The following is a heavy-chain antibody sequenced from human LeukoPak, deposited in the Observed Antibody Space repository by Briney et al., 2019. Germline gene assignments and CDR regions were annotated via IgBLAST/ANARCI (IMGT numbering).Heavy chain of an antibody. CDR3: AQGDWADV. D-gene: IGHD3/OR15-3a*01. J-gene: IGHJ6*04. V-gene: IGHV3-23*01. Sequence: GGSLRLSCTASGFTFGDYAMTWVRQAPGKGLEWVSTITNSGAGTDYADSVKGRFTVSRDNPKNTLFVQMKRLTAEDTAIYYCAQGDWADVWGKGTTVTVSS. CDR2: ITNSGAGT. CDR1: GFTFGDYA.